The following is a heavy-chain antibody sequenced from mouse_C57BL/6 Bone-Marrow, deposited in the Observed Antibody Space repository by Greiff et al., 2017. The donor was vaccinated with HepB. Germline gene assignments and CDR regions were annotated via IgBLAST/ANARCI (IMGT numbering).Heavy chain of an antibody. Sequence: VKLQESGAELARPGASVKMSCKASGYTFTSYTMHWVKQRPGQGLEWIGYINPSSGYTKYNQKFKDKATLTADKSSSTAYMQLSSLTSEDSAVYYCARPFITTVVAFDYWGQGTTLTVSS. CDR1: GYTFTSYT. J-gene: IGHJ2*01. CDR3: ARPFITTVVAFDY. V-gene: IGHV1-4*01. CDR2: INPSSGYT. D-gene: IGHD1-1*01.